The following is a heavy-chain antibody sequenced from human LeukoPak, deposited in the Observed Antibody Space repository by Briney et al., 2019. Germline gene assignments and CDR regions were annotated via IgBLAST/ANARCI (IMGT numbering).Heavy chain of an antibody. J-gene: IGHJ4*02. CDR1: GFTFSTYA. Sequence: GGSLTLSCAASGFTFSTYAMSWVRQAPGKGVEWVSTISGNGGSTYYADSVKGRFTISRDNSKNTLYLQMNSRRAEDTAVYYCAKPPPDSSTWLFDYWGQGTLVTVSS. V-gene: IGHV3-23*01. CDR2: ISGNGGST. CDR3: AKPPPDSSTWLFDY. D-gene: IGHD6-13*01.